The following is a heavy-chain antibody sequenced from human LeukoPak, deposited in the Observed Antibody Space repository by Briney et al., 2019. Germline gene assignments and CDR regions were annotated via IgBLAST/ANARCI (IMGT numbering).Heavy chain of an antibody. D-gene: IGHD3/OR15-3a*01. CDR2: INAGNGNT. CDR1: GDTFTSYA. J-gene: IGHJ3*02. V-gene: IGHV1-3*01. CDR3: ARELGRRAFDI. Sequence: ASVKVSCKASGDTFTSYAMHWVRQAPGQRLEWMGWINAGNGNTKYSQKFQGRVTITRDTSASTAYMELSSLRSEDTAVYYCARELGRRAFDIWGQGTMVTVSS.